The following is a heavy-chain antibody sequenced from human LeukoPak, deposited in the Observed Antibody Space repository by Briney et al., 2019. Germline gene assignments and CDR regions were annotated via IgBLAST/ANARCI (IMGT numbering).Heavy chain of an antibody. CDR2: ISGSGGST. V-gene: IGHV3-23*01. J-gene: IGHJ6*03. D-gene: IGHD2-2*01. CDR3: AREGRSYCSSTSCLAYYYYYMDV. CDR1: GFTFSSYA. Sequence: GGSLRLSCAASGFTFSSYAMSWVRQAPGKGLEWVSAISGSGGSTYYADSVKGRFTISRDNAKNTLYLQMNSLRAEDTAVYYCAREGRSYCSSTSCLAYYYYYMDVWGKGTTVTVSS.